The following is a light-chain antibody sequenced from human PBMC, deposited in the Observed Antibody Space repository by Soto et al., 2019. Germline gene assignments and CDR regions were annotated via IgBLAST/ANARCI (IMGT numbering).Light chain of an antibody. Sequence: DIVMTKSPESLAVSLGESGTINSKSSQRVLYSSNNKNYLAWYQQKPGQPPKLLIYWASTRESGVPDRFSGSGSGTDFTLTISSLQAEDVAVYYCQQYYSTPRTFGQGTTGDIK. CDR1: QRVLYSSNNKNY. CDR2: WAS. J-gene: IGKJ1*01. CDR3: QQYYSTPRT. V-gene: IGKV4-1*01.